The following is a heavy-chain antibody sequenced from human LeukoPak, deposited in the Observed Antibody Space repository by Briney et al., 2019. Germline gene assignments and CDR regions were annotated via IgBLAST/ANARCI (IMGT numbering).Heavy chain of an antibody. V-gene: IGHV1-46*01. J-gene: IGHJ2*01. CDR2: INPSGGST. CDR1: GYTFTSYY. CDR3: ARDGATVVNGAWGYFDL. Sequence: ASVKVSCKASGYTFTSYYMHWVRQAPGQGLEWMGIINPSGGSTSYAQKFQGRVTMTRDTSTSPVYMELSSLRSEDTAVYYCARDGATVVNGAWGYFDLWGRGTLVTVSS. D-gene: IGHD4-17*01.